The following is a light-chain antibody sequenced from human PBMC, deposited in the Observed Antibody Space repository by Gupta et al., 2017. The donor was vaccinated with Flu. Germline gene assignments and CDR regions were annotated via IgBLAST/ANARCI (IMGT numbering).Light chain of an antibody. CDR3: GARDDSLGVI. J-gene: IGLJ2*01. V-gene: IGLV1-47*01. CDR1: SSNIGSNY. CDR2: RSN. Sequence: GSSSNIGSNYVYWYQQFPRTAPKLLIYRSNQRPSGVPDRFSASKSGTSASLAISGLRSEDEADYYCGARDDSLGVIFGGGTKVTVL.